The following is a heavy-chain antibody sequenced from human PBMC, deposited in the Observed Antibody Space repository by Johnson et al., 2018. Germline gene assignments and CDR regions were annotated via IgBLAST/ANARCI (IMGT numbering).Heavy chain of an antibody. CDR2: ISSSSSYI. V-gene: IGHV3-21*03. D-gene: IGHD5-24*01. CDR1: GFTFSSYS. J-gene: IGHJ6*02. Sequence: VQLVQSGGGVVQPGGSLRLSCAASGFTFSSYSMNWVRQAPGKGLEWVSSISSSSSYIYYADSVKGRFTISRENAKNSLYLQMNSLKTEDTAVYYCTEVHGYSEYYYDGMDGWGQGTTVTVAS. CDR3: TEVHGYSEYYYDGMDG.